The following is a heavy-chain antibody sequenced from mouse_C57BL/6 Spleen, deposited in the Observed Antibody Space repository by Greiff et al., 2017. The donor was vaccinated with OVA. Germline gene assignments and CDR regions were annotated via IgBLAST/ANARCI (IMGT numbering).Heavy chain of an antibody. Sequence: EVKLMESGGGLVKPGGSLTLSCAASGFTFSDYGMHWVRQAPEKGLEWVAYISSGSSTIYYADTVTGRFTISRDNAKNTLFLAMTSRRSEDTAMYYCARLTGTGRYFDVWGTGTTVTVSS. V-gene: IGHV5-17*01. CDR1: GFTFSDYG. J-gene: IGHJ1*03. D-gene: IGHD4-1*01. CDR3: ARLTGTGRYFDV. CDR2: ISSGSSTI.